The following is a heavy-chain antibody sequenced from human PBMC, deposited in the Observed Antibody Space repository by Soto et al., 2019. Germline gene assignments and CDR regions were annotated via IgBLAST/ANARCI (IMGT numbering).Heavy chain of an antibody. J-gene: IGHJ4*02. CDR1: GFTFSDYY. V-gene: IGHV3-11*06. Sequence: LXLSFASSGFTFSDYYMSWIRQAPGKGLEWVSYISSSSSYTNYADSVKGRFTISRDNAKNSLYLQMNSLRAEDTAVYYCARDLEAMVPDYWGQGTLVTVYS. D-gene: IGHD5-18*01. CDR2: ISSSSSYT. CDR3: ARDLEAMVPDY.